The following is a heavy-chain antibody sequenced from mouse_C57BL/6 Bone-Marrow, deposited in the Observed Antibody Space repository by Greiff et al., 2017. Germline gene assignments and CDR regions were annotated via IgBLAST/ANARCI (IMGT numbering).Heavy chain of an antibody. CDR2: IYPRSGNT. J-gene: IGHJ4*01. D-gene: IGHD2-10*02. CDR3: ARSGYGNHYAMDY. V-gene: IGHV1-81*01. Sequence: QVQLKQSGAELARPGASVKLSCKASGYTFTSYGISWVKQRTGQGLEWIGEIYPRSGNTYYNEKFKGKVTLTADKSSSTAYMELRSLTSEDSAVYFSARSGYGNHYAMDYWGQGTSVTVSS. CDR1: GYTFTSYG.